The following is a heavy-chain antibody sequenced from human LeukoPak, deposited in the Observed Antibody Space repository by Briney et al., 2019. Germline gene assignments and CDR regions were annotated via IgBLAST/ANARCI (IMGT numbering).Heavy chain of an antibody. V-gene: IGHV4-38-2*02. J-gene: IGHJ4*02. CDR1: GYSISSGYY. Sequence: SETLSLTCTVSGYSISSGYYWGWIRQPPGKGLEWIGSIYHSGSTYYNPSLKSRVTISVDTSKTQFSLKLSSVTAADTAVYYCARVDTAMVMDYWGQGTLVTVSS. D-gene: IGHD5-18*01. CDR2: IYHSGST. CDR3: ARVDTAMVMDY.